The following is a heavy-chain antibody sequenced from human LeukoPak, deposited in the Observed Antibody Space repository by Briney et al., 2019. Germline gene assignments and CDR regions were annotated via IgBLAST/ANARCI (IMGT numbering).Heavy chain of an antibody. Sequence: GRSLRLSCAASGFTFDDYAMHWVRQAPGKGLEWVSGISWSSGSLGYADSVKGRFTISRDNAKNSLYLQMDSLRVEDTAFYYCAKDNRRHYTSGPNPDSLHWGQGALVTVSS. V-gene: IGHV3-9*01. CDR3: AKDNRRHYTSGPNPDSLH. J-gene: IGHJ4*02. CDR2: ISWSSGSL. D-gene: IGHD6-19*01. CDR1: GFTFDDYA.